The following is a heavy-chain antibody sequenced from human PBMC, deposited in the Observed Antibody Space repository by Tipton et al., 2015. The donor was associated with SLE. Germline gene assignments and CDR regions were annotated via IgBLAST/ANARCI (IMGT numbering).Heavy chain of an antibody. Sequence: TLSLTCTVSGGSISSGAYLWSWIRQPAGKGLEWIGRIYTSGSTNYNPSLKSRVTISLDTSTNQFSLKLNSVTAADTAVYYCARHHSLLRRFDPWGQGTLVTVSS. CDR3: ARHHSLLRRFDP. D-gene: IGHD4-17*01. J-gene: IGHJ5*02. CDR1: GGSISSGAYL. V-gene: IGHV4-61*02. CDR2: IYTSGST.